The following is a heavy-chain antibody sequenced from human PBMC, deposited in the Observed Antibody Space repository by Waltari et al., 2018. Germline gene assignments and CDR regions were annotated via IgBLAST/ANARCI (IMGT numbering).Heavy chain of an antibody. CDR3: ARGQDGDDHAGYFDL. Sequence: QVQLQQWGAGLLKPSEPLSLHCAVYGGSFSGYYWTWIRPPPGKGLEWIGEINHSGSTNYNPSLKSRVTISVDTSKNQFSLKLSSVTAADTAVYYCARGQDGDDHAGYFDLWGRGTLVTVSS. V-gene: IGHV4-34*01. D-gene: IGHD4-17*01. CDR1: GGSFSGYY. J-gene: IGHJ2*01. CDR2: INHSGST.